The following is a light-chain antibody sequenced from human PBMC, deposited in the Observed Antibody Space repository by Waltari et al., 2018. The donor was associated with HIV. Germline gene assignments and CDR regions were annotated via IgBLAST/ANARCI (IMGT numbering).Light chain of an antibody. Sequence: SYELAQPPSVSVSPAQTARLTCSGDALPRHFVYWYKQKPGQAPTVVIYKDSERPSGIPERFSGFISGTTATLTISAVQAEDEADYYCQSADITGTLGVFGGGTRLTV. CDR3: QSADITGTLGV. CDR1: ALPRHF. J-gene: IGLJ2*01. CDR2: KDS. V-gene: IGLV3-25*03.